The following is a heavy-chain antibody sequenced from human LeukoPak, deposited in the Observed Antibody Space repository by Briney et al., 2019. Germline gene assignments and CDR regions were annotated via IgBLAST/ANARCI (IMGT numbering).Heavy chain of an antibody. V-gene: IGHV4-59*08. CDR3: ARHSGSSVLNWFDP. D-gene: IGHD6-6*01. CDR1: GGSISSYY. J-gene: IGHJ5*02. CDR2: IYYSGST. Sequence: SETLSLTCTVSGGSISSYYWSWIRQPPGKGLEWIGYIYYSGSTNYNPSLKSRVTISVDTSKNQFSLKLSSVTAADTAVYFCARHSGSSVLNWFDPWGQGTLVTVSS.